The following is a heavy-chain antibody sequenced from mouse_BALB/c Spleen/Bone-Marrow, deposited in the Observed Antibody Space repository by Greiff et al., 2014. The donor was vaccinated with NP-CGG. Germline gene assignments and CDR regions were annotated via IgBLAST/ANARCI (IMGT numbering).Heavy chain of an antibody. CDR1: GFTFSSYT. Sequence: EVKLEESGGGLVQPGGSLKLSCAASGFTFSSYTMSWVRQTPEKRLEWVAYISNGGGSTYYPDTVKGRFTISRENAKNTLYLQMSSLKSEDTAMYYCARGIYYYGSSCAYWGQGTLVTVSA. CDR3: ARGIYYYGSSCAY. CDR2: ISNGGGST. J-gene: IGHJ3*01. V-gene: IGHV5-12-2*01. D-gene: IGHD1-1*01.